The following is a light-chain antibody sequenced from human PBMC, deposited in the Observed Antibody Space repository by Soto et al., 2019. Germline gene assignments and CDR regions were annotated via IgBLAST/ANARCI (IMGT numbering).Light chain of an antibody. V-gene: IGLV2-14*03. CDR1: SSDVGGSNY. J-gene: IGLJ1*01. CDR2: DVS. CDR3: SSYTDSRPYV. Sequence: QSALTQPASVSGSPGQSITISCTGTSSDVGGSNYVSWYQQHPGKAPKLMIYDVSDRPSGVSNRFSGSKSANTASLTISGLQAEDEADYYCSSYTDSRPYVFGTGTKLTVL.